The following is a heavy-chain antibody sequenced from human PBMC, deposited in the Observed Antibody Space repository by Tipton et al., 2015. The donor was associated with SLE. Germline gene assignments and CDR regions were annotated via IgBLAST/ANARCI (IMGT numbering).Heavy chain of an antibody. V-gene: IGHV4-59*01. J-gene: IGHJ4*02. CDR3: ARLVAANFDY. Sequence: TLSLTCTVSGDSISSYYWSWIRQPPGKGLEWIGYIYYSGSAYYNPSLKSRVTISVDTSKSHFSLNLTSVTAADTAVYYCARLVAANFDYWGQGTLVTVSS. CDR2: IYYSGSA. D-gene: IGHD2-15*01. CDR1: GDSISSYY.